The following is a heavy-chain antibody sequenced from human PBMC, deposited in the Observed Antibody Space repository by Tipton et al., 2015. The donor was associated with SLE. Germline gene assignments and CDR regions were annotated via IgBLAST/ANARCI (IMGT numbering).Heavy chain of an antibody. CDR3: ARESHFWSGRDAFDI. J-gene: IGHJ3*02. D-gene: IGHD3-3*02. Sequence: QLVQSGAEVKKPGASVKVSCKASGYTFTNYGISWVRQAPGQGLEWVGWIGAYNGNTNYAQNLQGRVTMTTDTSTSTAYMELRSLRSDDTAVYYCARESHFWSGRDAFDIWGQGTMVTVSS. V-gene: IGHV1-18*01. CDR1: GYTFTNYG. CDR2: IGAYNGNT.